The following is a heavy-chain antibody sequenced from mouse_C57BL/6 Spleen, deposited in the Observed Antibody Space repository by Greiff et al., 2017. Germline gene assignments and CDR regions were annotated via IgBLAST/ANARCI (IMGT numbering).Heavy chain of an antibody. V-gene: IGHV1-76*01. J-gene: IGHJ4*01. CDR1: GYTFTDYY. CDR2: IYPGSGNT. CDR3: ARSGGNYLYAMDY. Sequence: VHLVESGAELVRPGASVKLSCKASGYTFTDYYINWVKQRPGQGLEWIARIYPGSGNTYYNEKFKGKATLTAEKSSSTAYMQLSSLTSEDSAVYFCARSGGNYLYAMDYWGQGTSVTVSS. D-gene: IGHD2-1*01.